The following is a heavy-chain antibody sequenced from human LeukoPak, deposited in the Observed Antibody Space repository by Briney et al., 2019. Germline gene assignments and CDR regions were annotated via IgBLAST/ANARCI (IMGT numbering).Heavy chain of an antibody. CDR1: GFIFNTYE. J-gene: IGHJ4*02. Sequence: GGSLGLSCAASGFIFNTYEMSWVRQAPGKGLEWVSYISGSGSIVYYSDSVKGRFTISRDNAKNSLYLQMNSLTAEDTAVYYCARGGRGGYNWDYWGQGTLVTVSS. V-gene: IGHV3-48*03. CDR3: ARGGRGGYNWDY. CDR2: ISGSGSIV. D-gene: IGHD5-24*01.